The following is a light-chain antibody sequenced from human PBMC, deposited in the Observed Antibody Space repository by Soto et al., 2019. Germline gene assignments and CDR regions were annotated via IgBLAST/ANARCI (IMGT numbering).Light chain of an antibody. J-gene: IGKJ1*01. CDR2: KAS. CDR1: QSSSSW. Sequence: DIQMTQSPSTLSASVGDRVTITCRASQSSSSWLAWYQQKPGKAPKLLIYKASSLESGVPSRFSGSGSGTEFTVTSSSLQPDDFATYYRQLYKSYRTCGQGNKVEIK. CDR3: QLYKSYRT. V-gene: IGKV1-5*03.